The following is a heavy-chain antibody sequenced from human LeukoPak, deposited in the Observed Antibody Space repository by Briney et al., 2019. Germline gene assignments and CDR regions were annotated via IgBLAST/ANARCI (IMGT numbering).Heavy chain of an antibody. D-gene: IGHD3-9*01. Sequence: GGSLRLSCAASGFTFSSYSMNWVRQAPGKGLEWVSSISSSSSYIYYADSVKGRYTISRDNAKNSLYLQMNSLRAEDTALYYCAKGTLRYFDWLLSPIDYWGQGTLVTVSS. CDR2: ISSSSSYI. V-gene: IGHV3-21*04. J-gene: IGHJ4*02. CDR3: AKGTLRYFDWLLSPIDY. CDR1: GFTFSSYS.